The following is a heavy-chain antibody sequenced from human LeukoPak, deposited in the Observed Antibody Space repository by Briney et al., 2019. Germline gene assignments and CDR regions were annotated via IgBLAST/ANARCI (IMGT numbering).Heavy chain of an antibody. CDR1: GGSISNYY. CDR2: INHSGST. D-gene: IGHD3-3*01. CDR3: ARGPRITIFGVVIIPQSLDY. V-gene: IGHV4-34*01. Sequence: PSETLSLTCTVSGGSISNYYWSWIRQPPGKGLEWIGEINHSGSTNYNPSLKSRVTISVDTSKNQFSLKLSSVTAADTAVYYCARGPRITIFGVVIIPQSLDYWGQGTLVTVSS. J-gene: IGHJ4*02.